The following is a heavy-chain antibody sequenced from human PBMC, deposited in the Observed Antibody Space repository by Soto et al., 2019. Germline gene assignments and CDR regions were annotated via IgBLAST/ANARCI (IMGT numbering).Heavy chain of an antibody. Sequence: ASVKVSCNASGYTFNSYGISWVRQAPGQGLEWVGWISPYNGYTAYAQKFQGRVTMTTETSTNTDNMALRRLRSDDTAVYYCVRGGYCDNVWKKLNYYGLDVWGQVTTGT. CDR3: VRGGYCDNVWKKLNYYGLDV. CDR2: ISPYNGYT. J-gene: IGHJ6*01. CDR1: GYTFNSYG. D-gene: IGHD3-16*01. V-gene: IGHV1-18*01.